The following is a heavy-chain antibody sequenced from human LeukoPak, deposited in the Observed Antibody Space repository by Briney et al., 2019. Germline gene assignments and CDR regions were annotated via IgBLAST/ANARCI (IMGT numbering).Heavy chain of an antibody. V-gene: IGHV3-15*01. CDR3: ARDQYSYAHAAH. CDR1: EFPFTNAW. CDR2: MKSKADGGTT. Sequence: GGSLRLSCAVSEFPFTNAWMTWVRQGPGKGLEWVGRMKSKADGGTTDYAAPVKGRFTISRDDSKNTLHLQMNSLRAEDTAVYYCARDQYSYAHAAHWGQGTLVTVSS. D-gene: IGHD5-18*01. J-gene: IGHJ4*02.